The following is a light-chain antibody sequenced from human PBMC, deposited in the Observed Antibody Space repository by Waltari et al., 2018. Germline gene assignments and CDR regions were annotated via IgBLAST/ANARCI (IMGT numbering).Light chain of an antibody. Sequence: ETVLTQSPATLSVSPAERATLSCRARQSVVTNLAWYQHKFGQAPRLLIYGASTRPTGVPARFSGSGSGTEFTLTISSLQSEDFELYYCQQYDTWPLTFGGGTKVAIK. CDR2: GAS. J-gene: IGKJ4*01. CDR3: QQYDTWPLT. V-gene: IGKV3-15*01. CDR1: QSVVTN.